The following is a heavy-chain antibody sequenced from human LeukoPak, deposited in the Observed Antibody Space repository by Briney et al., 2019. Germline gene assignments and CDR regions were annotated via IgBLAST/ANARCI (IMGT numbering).Heavy chain of an antibody. CDR3: ARALRAAHRPVYTYYYMDV. J-gene: IGHJ6*03. Sequence: GGSLRLSCAASGFTFSSYGMHWVRQAPGKGLEWVSTISGSGDTTYYADSVTGRFTISRDNSKSTVFLQMNSLRADDTAVYYCARALRAAHRPVYTYYYMDVWGKGTPVTVSS. V-gene: IGHV3-23*01. CDR2: ISGSGDTT. D-gene: IGHD5/OR15-5a*01. CDR1: GFTFSSYG.